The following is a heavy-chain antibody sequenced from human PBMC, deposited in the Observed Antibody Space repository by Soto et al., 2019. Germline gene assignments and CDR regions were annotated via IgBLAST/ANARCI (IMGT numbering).Heavy chain of an antibody. V-gene: IGHV1-18*04. J-gene: IGHJ4*02. CDR1: GYTFTSYY. CDR2: INPYGGNT. D-gene: IGHD1-26*01. Sequence: GASVKVSCKASGYTFTSYYMHWVRQAPGQGLEWMGRINPYGGNTKYAQKLQGRVTMTTDTSTSTAYMELRSLRSDDTAVYYCARDQGGQIVDYWGQGTLVTVSS. CDR3: ARDQGGQIVDY.